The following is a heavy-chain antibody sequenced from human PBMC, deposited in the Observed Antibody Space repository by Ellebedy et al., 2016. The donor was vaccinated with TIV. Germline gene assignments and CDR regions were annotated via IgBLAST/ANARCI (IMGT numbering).Heavy chain of an antibody. CDR3: ARGFCNSTSCYLGGYGMDV. J-gene: IGHJ6*02. V-gene: IGHV1-2*04. Sequence: AASVKVSCKAFGYTFTGYYMHWVRQAPGQGLEWMGWINPNSGGTNYAQKFQGWVTMTRDTSISTAYMELNRLRSDDTAVYYCARGFCNSTSCYLGGYGMDVWGQGTTVTVSS. CDR1: GYTFTGYY. CDR2: INPNSGGT. D-gene: IGHD2-2*01.